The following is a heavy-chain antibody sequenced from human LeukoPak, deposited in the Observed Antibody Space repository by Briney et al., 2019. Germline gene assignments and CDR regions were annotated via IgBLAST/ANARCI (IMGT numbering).Heavy chain of an antibody. V-gene: IGHV4-34*01. D-gene: IGHD3-9*01. CDR2: TNHSGST. CDR1: GGSFSGYY. J-gene: IGHJ6*02. CDR3: ARSGYDILTGYPSLYYGMDV. Sequence: PSETLSLTCAVYGGSFSGYYWSWIRQPPGRGREWIWETNHSGSTNYNPSLKSRVTIPVDTSKTQFSLTLSSVTAADTAVYYCARSGYDILTGYPSLYYGMDVWGQGTTVIVS.